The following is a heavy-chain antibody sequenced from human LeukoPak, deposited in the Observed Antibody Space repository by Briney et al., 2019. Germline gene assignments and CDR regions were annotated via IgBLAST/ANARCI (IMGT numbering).Heavy chain of an antibody. V-gene: IGHV3-74*01. J-gene: IGHJ4*02. CDR3: ARDFEAPSNC. CDR1: GXTLSSYW. D-gene: IGHD3-9*01. CDR2: INPDGSRT. Sequence: GGSLRLSCAASGXTLSSYWIHWVRQAPGEGLVWVSRINPDGSRTDYADSVKGRFTISRDNTKNTVDLQMNSLRAEDTAVYYCARDFEAPSNCWGQGTLVTVSS.